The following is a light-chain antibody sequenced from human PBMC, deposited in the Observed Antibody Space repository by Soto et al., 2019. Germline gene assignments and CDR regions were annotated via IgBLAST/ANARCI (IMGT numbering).Light chain of an antibody. CDR1: QSVASSL. CDR2: GAS. J-gene: IGKJ5*01. Sequence: EVVLTQSPGTLSLSPGERATLSCRASQSVASSLLAWYQQKPGQAPRLLIYGASSRATASPDRFSGSGSGTDFTLTISRLDPEDFAVYYCQQYGSSPITIGQGTRLEIK. V-gene: IGKV3-20*01. CDR3: QQYGSSPIT.